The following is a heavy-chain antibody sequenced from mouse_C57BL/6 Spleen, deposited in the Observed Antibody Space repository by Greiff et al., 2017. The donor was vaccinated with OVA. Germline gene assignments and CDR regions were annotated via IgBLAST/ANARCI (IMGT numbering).Heavy chain of an antibody. CDR2: IYPGDGDT. Sequence: VQLQQSGAELVKPGASVKISCKASGYAFSSYWMNWVKQRPGQGLEWIGQIYPGDGDTNYNGKFKGKATLTADKSSSTAYMQLSSLTSEDSAVYFCARASGSSYEYFGVWGTGTTVTVAS. CDR3: ARASGSSYEYFGV. V-gene: IGHV1-80*01. J-gene: IGHJ1*03. CDR1: GYAFSSYW. D-gene: IGHD1-1*01.